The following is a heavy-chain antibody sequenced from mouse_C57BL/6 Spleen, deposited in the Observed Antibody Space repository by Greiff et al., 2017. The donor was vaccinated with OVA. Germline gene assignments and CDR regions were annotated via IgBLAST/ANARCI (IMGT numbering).Heavy chain of an antibody. V-gene: IGHV1-64*01. CDR1: GYTFTSYW. J-gene: IGHJ2*01. CDR3: ARPQDGYYPHFDV. D-gene: IGHD2-3*01. CDR2: IHPNSGST. Sequence: VQLQQSGAELVKPGASVKLSCKASGYTFTSYWMHWVKQRPGQGLEWIGMIHPNSGSTNYNEKFKSKSTLTVDKSSNTAYMQLSSLTSEDSAVYYCARPQDGYYPHFDVWGKGTTLTVSS.